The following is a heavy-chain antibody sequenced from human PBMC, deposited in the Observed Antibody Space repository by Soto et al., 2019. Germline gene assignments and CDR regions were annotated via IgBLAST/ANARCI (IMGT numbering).Heavy chain of an antibody. J-gene: IGHJ6*02. D-gene: IGHD2-21*02. Sequence: SETLSLTCSVSGVSVSSNVYYWGWIRQAPGRGLEWIGGMHHSGATYYSLSLESRVTISIDTSKNEFSLRLNSVAAADTAIYYCASVGAYCEGHCNRSSYGVDLWGQGTTVTVSS. V-gene: IGHV4-39*01. CDR2: MHHSGAT. CDR1: GVSVSSNVYY. CDR3: ASVGAYCEGHCNRSSYGVDL.